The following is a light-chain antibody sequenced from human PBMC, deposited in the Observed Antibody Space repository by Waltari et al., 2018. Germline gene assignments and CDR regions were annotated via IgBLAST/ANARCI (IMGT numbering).Light chain of an antibody. CDR1: QSISNW. CDR2: KAS. CDR3: QQYNTYSS. V-gene: IGKV1-5*03. Sequence: DIQMTQSPSSLSASVVDRVTITCRASQSISNWLAWYQQKPGKAPILLIYKASILKSGVPSRFSGNGSGTQFTLTISSLQPGDFATYYCQQYNTYSSFGQGTKLEIK. J-gene: IGKJ2*01.